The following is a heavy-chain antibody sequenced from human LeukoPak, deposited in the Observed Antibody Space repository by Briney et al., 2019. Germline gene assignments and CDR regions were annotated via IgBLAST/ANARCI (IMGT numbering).Heavy chain of an antibody. J-gene: IGHJ4*02. CDR2: FDPKEGGT. CDR1: GYTLTELS. D-gene: IGHD3-22*01. V-gene: IGHV1-24*01. Sequence: ASGTVSCKVSGYTLTELSMHWVRQAPGKGLEWMGGFDPKEGGTIYDQKFQGRVTMTTDTSKDTAYMELSSLRSEDTAVYYCATVGFPSPNTYYYDSSGYYYFDYWGQGTLVT. CDR3: ATVGFPSPNTYYYDSSGYYYFDY.